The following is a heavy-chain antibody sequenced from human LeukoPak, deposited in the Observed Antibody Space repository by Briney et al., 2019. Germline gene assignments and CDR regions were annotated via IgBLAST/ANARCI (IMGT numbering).Heavy chain of an antibody. CDR2: IKQDGSEE. CDR3: ARPRWNYYYFDY. J-gene: IGHJ4*02. V-gene: IGHV3-7*01. CDR1: GLSFSNYW. Sequence: PGGSLRLSCAASGLSFSNYWMTWVRQAPGKGLEWVATIKQDGSEEYYVDSVRGRFTISRDNAKSSLYLQMNGLRAGDTAVYYCARPRWNYYYFDYWGQGTLVTVSS. D-gene: IGHD1-7*01.